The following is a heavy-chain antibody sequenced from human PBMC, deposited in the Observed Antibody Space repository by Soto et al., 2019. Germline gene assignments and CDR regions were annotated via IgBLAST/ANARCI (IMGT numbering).Heavy chain of an antibody. Sequence: GSLRLSCAASGLTVSSSYMSWVRKDPGKGLQWVSVIYSAGSTYYANSVKGRFTISRDISTNMVYLQMSSLTDEDTAVYYCARASEPEYSSAIFFDIWGQGAPVT. D-gene: IGHD5-18*01. V-gene: IGHV3-53*01. CDR2: IYSAGST. CDR1: GLTVSSSY. J-gene: IGHJ4*02. CDR3: ARASEPEYSSAIFFDI.